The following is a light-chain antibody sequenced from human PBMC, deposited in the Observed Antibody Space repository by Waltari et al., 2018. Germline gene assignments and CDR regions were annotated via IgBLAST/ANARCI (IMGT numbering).Light chain of an antibody. V-gene: IGLV2-14*01. CDR2: DVS. CDR3: CSFTSRSTWV. J-gene: IGLJ3*02. Sequence: QSALTHPPSVSGSPGQSITISCTGTSLDAGGYNYVSWYQQHPVEVPKLLIFDVSNRPSGVSNRFSGSESGNTASLTISGLQAEDESDYYCCSFTSRSTWVFGGGTKLTVL. CDR1: SLDAGGYNY.